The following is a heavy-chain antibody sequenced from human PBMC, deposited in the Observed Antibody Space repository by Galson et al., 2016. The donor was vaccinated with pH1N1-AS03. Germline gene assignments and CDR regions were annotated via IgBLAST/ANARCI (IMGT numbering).Heavy chain of an antibody. CDR1: AYTFANYW. CDR3: ARRISVTGREFDS. D-gene: IGHD6-19*01. V-gene: IGHV5-51*01. CDR2: MYPANFDT. J-gene: IGHJ5*01. Sequence: SGAEVKKPGESLKISCKASAYTFANYWIVWVRQMPGKGLGWMGIMYPANFDTRYSPSFQGHVTISADTSINTAYLQWSSLRASDTAMYYCARRISVTGREFDSWGQGTLVTVSS.